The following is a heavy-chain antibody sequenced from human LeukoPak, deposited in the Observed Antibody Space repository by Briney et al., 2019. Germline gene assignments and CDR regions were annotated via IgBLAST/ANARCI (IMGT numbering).Heavy chain of an antibody. Sequence: SETLSLTCTVSGGSISSYYWSWIRQPPGKGLEWIGYIYYSGSTNYNPSLKSRVTISVDTSKNQFSLKLSSVTAADTAVYYCARDLIYYYGSGSYPFVYYGMDVWGQGTTVTVSS. CDR2: IYYSGST. D-gene: IGHD3-10*01. CDR3: ARDLIYYYGSGSYPFVYYGMDV. J-gene: IGHJ6*02. V-gene: IGHV4-59*12. CDR1: GGSISSYY.